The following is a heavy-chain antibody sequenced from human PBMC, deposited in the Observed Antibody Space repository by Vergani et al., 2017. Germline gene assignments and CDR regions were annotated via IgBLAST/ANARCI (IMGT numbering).Heavy chain of an antibody. CDR3: ARDRQYSSSWYFSFDI. Sequence: QLQLQESGPGLVKPSETLSLTCTVSGGSISSGGYYWSWIRQHPGKGLEWIGYIYYSGSTYYNPSLKSRVTISVDTSKNQFSLKLSSVTAADTAVYYCARDRQYSSSWYFSFDIWGQGTMVTVSS. J-gene: IGHJ3*02. D-gene: IGHD6-13*01. V-gene: IGHV4-31*03. CDR1: GGSISSGGYY. CDR2: IYYSGST.